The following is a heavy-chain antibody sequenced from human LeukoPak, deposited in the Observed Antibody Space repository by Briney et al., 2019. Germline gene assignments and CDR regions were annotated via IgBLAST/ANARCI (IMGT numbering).Heavy chain of an antibody. CDR1: GFTFSSYS. CDR2: ISSSSSTI. V-gene: IGHV3-48*01. J-gene: IGHJ4*02. CDR3: AREARGGSTYFDN. Sequence: GGSLRLSCAASGFTFSSYSMNWVRQAPGKGLEWVSYISSSSSTIYYADSVKGRFTISRDNAKNSLYLQMNSLRAEDTAVYYCAREARGGSTYFDNWGQGTLVTVSS. D-gene: IGHD1-26*01.